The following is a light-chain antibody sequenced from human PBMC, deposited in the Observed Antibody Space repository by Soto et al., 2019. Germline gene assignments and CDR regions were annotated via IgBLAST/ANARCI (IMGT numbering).Light chain of an antibody. V-gene: IGLV2-14*01. CDR3: SSYASSTTLV. Sequence: ALTQPASVSGSPGQSITISCTGTSSDVGGYNYVSWYQQHPGKAPKLMIYDVTYRPSGVSNRFSGSKSGNTASLTISGLQAEDEADYYCSSYASSTTLVFGGGTKLTVL. CDR1: SSDVGGYNY. J-gene: IGLJ2*01. CDR2: DVT.